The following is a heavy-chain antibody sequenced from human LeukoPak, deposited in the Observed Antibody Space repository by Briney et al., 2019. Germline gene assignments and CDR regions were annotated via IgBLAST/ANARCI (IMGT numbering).Heavy chain of an antibody. J-gene: IGHJ4*02. D-gene: IGHD5-12*01. CDR1: GFTFKYYA. Sequence: GGSLRLSCAASGFTFKYYAMTWVRQAPGKGLEWVAAIDGSGDDTYYAESVKGRFTISRDSSKNILHLQMNSLRAEDTAVYYCARGPSGYHNTGGQGTLVTVSS. CDR3: ARGPSGYHNT. V-gene: IGHV3-23*01. CDR2: IDGSGDDT.